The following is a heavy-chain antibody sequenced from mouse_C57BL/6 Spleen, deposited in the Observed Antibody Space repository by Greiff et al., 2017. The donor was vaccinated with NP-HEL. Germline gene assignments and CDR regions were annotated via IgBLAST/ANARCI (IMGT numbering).Heavy chain of an antibody. Sequence: QVQLKQSGAELARPGASVKMSCKASGYTFTSYTMHWVKQRPGQGLEWIGYINPSSGYTKYNQKFKDKATLTADKSSSTAYMQLSSLTSEDSAVYYCARGPYDYDSAMDYWGQGTSVTVSS. CDR1: GYTFTSYT. D-gene: IGHD2-4*01. CDR3: ARGPYDYDSAMDY. V-gene: IGHV1-4*01. CDR2: INPSSGYT. J-gene: IGHJ4*01.